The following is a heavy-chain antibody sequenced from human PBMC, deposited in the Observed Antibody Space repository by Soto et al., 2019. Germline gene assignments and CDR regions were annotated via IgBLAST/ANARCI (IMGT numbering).Heavy chain of an antibody. V-gene: IGHV5-51*01. CDR2: IYPGDSDT. CDR1: GYSFIDYG. CDR3: ARLGFEYDTLTAYYNVHHYYGLDV. J-gene: IGHJ6*02. D-gene: IGHD3-9*01. Sequence: PGESLKISCQGSGYSFIDYGIGWVCQVPGKGLERMGVIYPGDSDTRYSPSFQGQVTISADKSISTAYLRWSSLKASDTAMYYCARLGFEYDTLTAYYNVHHYYGLDVWGQGTSVTVSS.